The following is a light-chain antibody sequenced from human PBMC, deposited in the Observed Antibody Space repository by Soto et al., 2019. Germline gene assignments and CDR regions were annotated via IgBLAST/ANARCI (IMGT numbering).Light chain of an antibody. Sequence: DIQMTQSPSTLSASVGDRVTMTCRASQSISSWLAWYQQKPGEAPTLLIYKASSLEIGVPSRLSGSGSGTEFTLTISSLQPDDFATYYCQQYNSYPMYTFGQGTKADIK. J-gene: IGKJ2*01. CDR2: KAS. CDR3: QQYNSYPMYT. CDR1: QSISSW. V-gene: IGKV1-5*03.